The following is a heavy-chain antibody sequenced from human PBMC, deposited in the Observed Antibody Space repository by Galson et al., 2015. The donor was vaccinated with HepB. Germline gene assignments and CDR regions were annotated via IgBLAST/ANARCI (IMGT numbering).Heavy chain of an antibody. CDR3: ARSVGSWYVDY. J-gene: IGHJ4*02. CDR2: IYYSGST. CDR1: GGSISSYY. D-gene: IGHD6-13*01. V-gene: IGHV4-59*01. Sequence: ETLSLTCTVSGGSISSYYWSWIRQPPGKGLEWIGFIYYSGSTNYNPSLKSRVTISVDTSKNQFSLKLSSATAADTAVYYCARSVGSWYVDYWGQGTLVTVSS.